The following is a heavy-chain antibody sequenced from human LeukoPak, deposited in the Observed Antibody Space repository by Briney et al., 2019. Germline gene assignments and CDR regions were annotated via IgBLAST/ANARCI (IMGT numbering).Heavy chain of an antibody. V-gene: IGHV1-69*05. Sequence: SVKVSCKASGGTFSSYAISWVRQAPGQGLEWMGGIIPIFGTANYAQKFQGRVTITTDESTSTAYMELSSLRSEDTAVYCCVISGTKGHYYYYYYMDVWGKGTTVTVSS. J-gene: IGHJ6*03. CDR2: IIPIFGTA. CDR3: VISGTKGHYYYYYYMDV. D-gene: IGHD3-10*01. CDR1: GGTFSSYA.